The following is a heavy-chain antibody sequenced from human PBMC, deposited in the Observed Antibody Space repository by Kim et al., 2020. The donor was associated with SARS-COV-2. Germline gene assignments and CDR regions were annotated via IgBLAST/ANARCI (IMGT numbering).Heavy chain of an antibody. CDR1: GYMFTSYG. CDR3: AGGAYGDVSFYY. Sequence: ASVKVSCKACGYMFTSYGFSWVRQAPGQGLEWLGWISARDGNTKYGQKVQGRVIMTTDTSTNTAYMELWSLRSDDTAMYYCAGGAYGDVSFYYWCQGTLVTVSS. D-gene: IGHD4-17*01. J-gene: IGHJ4*02. V-gene: IGHV1-18*04. CDR2: ISARDGNT.